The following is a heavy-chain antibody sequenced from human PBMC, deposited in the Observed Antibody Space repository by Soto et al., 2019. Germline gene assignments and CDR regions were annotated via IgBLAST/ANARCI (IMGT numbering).Heavy chain of an antibody. CDR3: ARTGGSSLYYYYGMDV. Sequence: PSETLSLTCTVSGGSISSYYWSWIRQPAGKGLEWIGRIYTSGSTNYNPSLKSRVTMSVDTSKNQFSLKLSSVTAADTAVYYCARTGGSSLYYYYGMDVWGQGITVTVSS. CDR1: GGSISSYY. D-gene: IGHD1-26*01. V-gene: IGHV4-4*07. CDR2: IYTSGST. J-gene: IGHJ6*02.